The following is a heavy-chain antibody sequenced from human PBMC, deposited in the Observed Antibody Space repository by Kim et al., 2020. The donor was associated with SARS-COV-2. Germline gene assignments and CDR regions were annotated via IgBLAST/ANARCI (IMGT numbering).Heavy chain of an antibody. CDR3: ARHHQQLVVGVGVEYFGY. CDR2: IYYSGCT. J-gene: IGHJ4*02. CDR1: GGSISSSSYY. V-gene: IGHV4-39*01. Sequence: SETLSLTCTVSGGSISSSSYYWGWIRQPPWKGLEWIGSIYYSGCTYYNPSLKSRVTISVDTSKNQFSLKLRSVTAADTAVYYFARHHQQLVVGVGVEYFGYWGQGTLVTVSS. D-gene: IGHD6-13*01.